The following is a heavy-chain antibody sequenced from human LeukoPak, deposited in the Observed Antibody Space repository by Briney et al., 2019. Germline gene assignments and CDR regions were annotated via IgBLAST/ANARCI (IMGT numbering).Heavy chain of an antibody. CDR2: INPNNGGT. CDR3: ARGYCSAGDCYEFDH. Sequence: ASVKVSCKASGYSFTGYYMHWVRQAPGQGLEWMGWINPNNGGTNYPQNFRGRVTMTRDTPISTAYMELSRLRSDDTAVYYCARGYCSAGDCYEFDHWGQGTLVTVSS. CDR1: GYSFTGYY. D-gene: IGHD2-15*01. V-gene: IGHV1-2*02. J-gene: IGHJ4*02.